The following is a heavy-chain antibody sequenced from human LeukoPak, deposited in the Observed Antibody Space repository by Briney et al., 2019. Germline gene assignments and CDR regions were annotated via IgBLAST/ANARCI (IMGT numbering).Heavy chain of an antibody. V-gene: IGHV1-69*06. Sequence: WASVKVSCKASGYTFTGYYMHWVRQAPGQGLEWMGGIIPIFGTSNYAQKFQGRVTIIADKSTSTAYMELSSLRSEDTAVYYCARRYCTNGVCYHDRGAFDIWGQGTMVIVSS. J-gene: IGHJ3*02. D-gene: IGHD2-8*01. CDR3: ARRYCTNGVCYHDRGAFDI. CDR1: GYTFTGYY. CDR2: IIPIFGTS.